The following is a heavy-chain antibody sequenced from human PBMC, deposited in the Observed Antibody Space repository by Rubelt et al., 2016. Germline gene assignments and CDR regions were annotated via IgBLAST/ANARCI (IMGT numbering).Heavy chain of an antibody. D-gene: IGHD2-2*01. CDR2: IYYSGST. Sequence: GKGLEWIGYIYYSGSTYYNPSLKSRVTISVDTSKNQFSLKLSSVTAADTAVYYCARAVVPAATYYYYYYMDVWGKGTTVTVSS. J-gene: IGHJ6*03. CDR3: ARAVVPAATYYYYYYMDV. V-gene: IGHV4-31*02.